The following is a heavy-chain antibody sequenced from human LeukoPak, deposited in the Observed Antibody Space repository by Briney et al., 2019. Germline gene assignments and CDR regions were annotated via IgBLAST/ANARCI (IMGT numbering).Heavy chain of an antibody. D-gene: IGHD6-19*01. J-gene: IGHJ4*02. V-gene: IGHV4-59*08. Sequence: PSETLSLTCTVSGGSISSYYWSWIRQPPGKGLEWIGYIYYSGSTNYNPSLKSRVTISVDTSKNQFSLKLSSVTAADTAVYYCARQEWDSSAWYYFDYWGQGTLVTVSS. CDR3: ARQEWDSSAWYYFDY. CDR2: IYYSGST. CDR1: GGSISSYY.